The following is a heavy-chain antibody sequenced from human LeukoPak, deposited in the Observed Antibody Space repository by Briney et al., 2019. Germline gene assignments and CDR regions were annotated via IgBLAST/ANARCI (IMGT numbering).Heavy chain of an antibody. V-gene: IGHV4-39*07. D-gene: IGHD2/OR15-2a*01. CDR2: FFYSGST. Sequence: SETLSLTCTVSGGSVSGSGYYWGWIRQPPGKGLEWIGNFFYSGSTYYNPSLNSRVTISVDTSKNQFSLKLSSVTAADTAVYYCARERNSPDAFDIWGQGTMVTVSS. CDR1: GGSVSGSGYY. CDR3: ARERNSPDAFDI. J-gene: IGHJ3*02.